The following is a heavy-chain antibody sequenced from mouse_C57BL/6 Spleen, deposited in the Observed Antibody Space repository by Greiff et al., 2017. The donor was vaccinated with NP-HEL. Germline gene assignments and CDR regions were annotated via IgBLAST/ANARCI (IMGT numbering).Heavy chain of an antibody. Sequence: EVQLQQSGPVLVKPGASVKMSCKASGYTFTDYYMNWVKQSHGKSLEWIGVINPYNGGTSYNQKFKGKATLTVDKSSSTAYMELNSLTSEDSAVYYCARGIRRPMDYWGQGTSATVSS. CDR1: GYTFTDYY. CDR2: INPYNGGT. V-gene: IGHV1-19*01. CDR3: ARGIRRPMDY. J-gene: IGHJ4*01. D-gene: IGHD2-12*01.